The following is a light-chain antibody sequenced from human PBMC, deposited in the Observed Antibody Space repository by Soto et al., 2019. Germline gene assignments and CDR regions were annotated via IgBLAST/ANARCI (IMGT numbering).Light chain of an antibody. J-gene: IGKJ1*01. CDR3: QQSYSDTWT. CDR1: QGITTY. Sequence: DIQMTQSPSSLSASVGDRVTITCRPSQGITTYLNWYQQKPGKAPKLLISLASTLQSGVPSRFSGSTSGTDFTLTISSLQPEDFATYYCQQSYSDTWTFGQGTKVDIK. CDR2: LAS. V-gene: IGKV1-39*01.